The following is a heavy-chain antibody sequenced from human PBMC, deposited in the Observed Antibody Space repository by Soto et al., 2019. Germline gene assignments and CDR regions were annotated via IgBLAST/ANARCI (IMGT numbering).Heavy chain of an antibody. Sequence: ASVKVSCKASGYTFTSYGISWVRQAPVQGLEWMGWISAYNGNTNYAQKLQGRVTMTTDTSTSTAYMELRSLRSDDTAVYYCARDPGYYDILTGYYTRGNWFDPWGQGTLVTVSS. V-gene: IGHV1-18*04. D-gene: IGHD3-9*01. CDR2: ISAYNGNT. CDR1: GYTFTSYG. CDR3: ARDPGYYDILTGYYTRGNWFDP. J-gene: IGHJ5*02.